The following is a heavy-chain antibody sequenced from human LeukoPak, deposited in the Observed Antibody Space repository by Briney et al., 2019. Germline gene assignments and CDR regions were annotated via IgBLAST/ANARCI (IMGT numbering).Heavy chain of an antibody. Sequence: GSLGLSCSASGFTFYDYNMPWVRQTPGKGLEWVSLISWGGGSTHYADSVKGRFTISRDNSKNSLYLQMNSLRTEDTALYHCAKEYYGFDAFDIWGQGTMVTVSS. V-gene: IGHV3-43*01. J-gene: IGHJ3*02. CDR2: ISWGGGST. CDR3: AKEYYGFDAFDI. D-gene: IGHD4-17*01. CDR1: GFTFYDYN.